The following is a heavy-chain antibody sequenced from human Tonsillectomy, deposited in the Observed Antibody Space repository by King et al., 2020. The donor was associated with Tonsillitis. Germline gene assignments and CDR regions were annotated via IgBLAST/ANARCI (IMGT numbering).Heavy chain of an antibody. CDR3: ARVSLWSGYYKFDY. V-gene: IGHV4-30-2*01. D-gene: IGHD3-3*01. Sequence: QLQESGSGLVKPSQTLSLTCAVSGGSISSGGYSWSWIRQPPGKGPEWIGYIYHSGSTYYNPSLKSRVTISVDRSKNQFSLQLSSVTAADTAVYYCARVSLWSGYYKFDYWGQGTLVTVSS. CDR1: GGSISSGGYS. CDR2: IYHSGST. J-gene: IGHJ4*02.